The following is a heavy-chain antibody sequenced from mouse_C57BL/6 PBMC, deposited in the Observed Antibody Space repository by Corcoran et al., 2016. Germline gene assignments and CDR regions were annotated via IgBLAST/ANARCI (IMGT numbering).Heavy chain of an antibody. CDR3: AREVTTGVGDY. D-gene: IGHD1-1*01. CDR1: VYTFRTYG. J-gene: IGHJ2*01. V-gene: IGHV9-3*01. Sequence: QIQLVQSGPGLRKRGGTVKIACKASVYTFRTYGMCWVQQAAGKGLKWMGWINTCSGVPTYADDFKVRFALSLHTSASTAYLQINKLKNEDTATYFCAREVTTGVGDYLGQGTTLTVSS. CDR2: INTCSGVP.